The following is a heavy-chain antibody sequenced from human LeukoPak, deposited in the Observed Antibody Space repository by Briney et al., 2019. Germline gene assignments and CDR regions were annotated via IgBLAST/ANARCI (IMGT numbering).Heavy chain of an antibody. Sequence: PGGSLRLSCAGSGFTFNNYAMSWVRRAPRKGLEWVSTIMIGGDGKYYADSVKGRFTISRDRSESTLYLQMNGLRADDTAVYCCVRAAPRDCSPASCSLFDTWGQGTLVTVSS. CDR1: GFTFNNYA. D-gene: IGHD2-2*01. J-gene: IGHJ4*02. CDR3: VRAAPRDCSPASCSLFDT. CDR2: IMIGGDGK. V-gene: IGHV3-23*01.